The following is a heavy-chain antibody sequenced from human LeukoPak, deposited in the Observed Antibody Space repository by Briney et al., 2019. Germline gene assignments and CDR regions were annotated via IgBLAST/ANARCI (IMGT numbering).Heavy chain of an antibody. J-gene: IGHJ4*01. CDR3: VSPVFINY. V-gene: IGHV3-64D*06. CDR2: IGSDGDST. Sequence: GGSLRLSCSASGFTFSSLGMHWVRQAPGKGLEHVSTIGSDGDSTYYADSVKDRFTISRDNSKNTLYLQMTSLRPEDSAVYYCVSPVFINYWGQGTLVTVSS. D-gene: IGHD1-14*01. CDR1: GFTFSSLG.